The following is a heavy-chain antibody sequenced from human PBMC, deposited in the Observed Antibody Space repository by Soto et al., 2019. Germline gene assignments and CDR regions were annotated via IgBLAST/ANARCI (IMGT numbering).Heavy chain of an antibody. CDR3: ARDRWGSYSFDS. Sequence: QVQLVQSGAEVKKPGCSVKVSCKASGGVFRNYAINWVRQAPGQGLEWMGGIIPVFGTADYPQKFQGRVTITADESTTTAYMELTSLKTEDTAVYFCARDRWGSYSFDSWGQGTLVTVAS. J-gene: IGHJ5*01. CDR2: IIPVFGTA. D-gene: IGHD1-26*01. CDR1: GGVFRNYA. V-gene: IGHV1-69*01.